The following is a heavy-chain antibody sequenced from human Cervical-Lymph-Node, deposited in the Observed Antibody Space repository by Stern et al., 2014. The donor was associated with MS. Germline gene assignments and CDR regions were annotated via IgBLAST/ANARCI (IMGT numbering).Heavy chain of an antibody. CDR1: GYTFTGYY. Sequence: QMQLVESGAEVKKPGASVKVSCKASGYTFTGYYMHWVRQAPGQGLEWMGWINPNSGGTNYAQKFQGWVTMTRDTSISTAYMELSRLRSDDTAVYYCARGRAVAGAPYYGMDVWGQGTTVTVSS. CDR3: ARGRAVAGAPYYGMDV. D-gene: IGHD6-19*01. V-gene: IGHV1-2*04. CDR2: INPNSGGT. J-gene: IGHJ6*02.